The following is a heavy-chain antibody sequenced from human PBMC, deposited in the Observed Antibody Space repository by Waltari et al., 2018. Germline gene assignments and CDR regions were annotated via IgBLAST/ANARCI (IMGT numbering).Heavy chain of an antibody. J-gene: IGHJ4*02. D-gene: IGHD3-3*01. CDR2: IHGGNSNT. V-gene: IGHV1-3*01. Sequence: QVYLVQSGAELKKPGASVKVSCKASGYTFTKYSMHWVRQAPGQGLEWMGWIHGGNSNTKYSKKFQDRLSISQDTSATTVYMELSSLTSEDTAVYYCAKTQYDFWSAYFDYWGQGTLVTVSS. CDR1: GYTFTKYS. CDR3: AKTQYDFWSAYFDY.